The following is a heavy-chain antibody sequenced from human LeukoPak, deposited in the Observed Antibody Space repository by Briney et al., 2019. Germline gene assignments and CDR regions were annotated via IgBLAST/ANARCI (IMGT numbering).Heavy chain of an antibody. CDR3: AGDRGGWTY. D-gene: IGHD2-15*01. CDR2: INADGSST. V-gene: IGHV3-74*01. CDR1: GFTFSSYW. Sequence: GGSLRLSCAASGFTFSSYWMHWVRQAPGKGLVWVSRINADGSSTTYADSVKGRFTISRDNAKNTLFLQMNRLRAEDTAVYYCAGDRGGWTYWGQGTLVTVSS. J-gene: IGHJ4*02.